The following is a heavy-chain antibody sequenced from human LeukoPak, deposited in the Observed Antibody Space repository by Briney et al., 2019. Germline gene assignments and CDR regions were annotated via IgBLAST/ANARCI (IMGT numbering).Heavy chain of an antibody. J-gene: IGHJ6*02. CDR2: IRHDGSDR. V-gene: IGHV3-7*01. Sequence: GGSLRLSCVASGLTFNNFWMNWVRQAPGKGLEWVASIRHDGSDRYYVDSVKGRFTISRDNAKNSLYLQMNSLRAEDTAVYYCARKRGYNYGFGPYGMDVWGQGTSVTVSS. CDR1: GLTFNNFW. D-gene: IGHD5-18*01. CDR3: ARKRGYNYGFGPYGMDV.